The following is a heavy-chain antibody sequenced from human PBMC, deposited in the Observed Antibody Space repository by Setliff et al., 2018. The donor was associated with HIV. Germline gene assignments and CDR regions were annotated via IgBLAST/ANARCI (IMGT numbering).Heavy chain of an antibody. V-gene: IGHV3-7*01. D-gene: IGHD5-12*01. CDR3: ARVRGSIVATIRIHSSSWEFDY. J-gene: IGHJ4*02. CDR2: ISPDGNRN. Sequence: GGSLRLSCAASGFTFSNFWMHWVRQAPGKGLEWVASISPDGNRNHCVGSVKGRFTASRDNAKSSLYLQMNSLRVEDTAVYYCARVRGSIVATIRIHSSSWEFDYWGQGTLVTVSS. CDR1: GFTFSNFW.